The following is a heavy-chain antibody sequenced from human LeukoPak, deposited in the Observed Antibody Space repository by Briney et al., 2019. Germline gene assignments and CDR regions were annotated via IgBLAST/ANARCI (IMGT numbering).Heavy chain of an antibody. Sequence: ASVKVSCKASGYTFSGYSMHWVRQAPGQGLEWMGRINPNSGGTNYAQKFQGRVTMTRDTSISTAYMELSRLRSDDTAVYYCARDPHYDSSGTGDWGQGTLVTVSS. CDR3: ARDPHYDSSGTGD. CDR1: GYTFSGYS. CDR2: INPNSGGT. J-gene: IGHJ4*02. V-gene: IGHV1-2*06. D-gene: IGHD3-22*01.